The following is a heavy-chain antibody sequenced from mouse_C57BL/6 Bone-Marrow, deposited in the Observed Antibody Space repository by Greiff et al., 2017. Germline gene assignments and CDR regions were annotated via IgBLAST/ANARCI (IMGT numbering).Heavy chain of an antibody. V-gene: IGHV5-4*03. J-gene: IGHJ3*01. Sequence: DVMLVESGGGLVKPGGSLKLSCAASGFTFSSYAMSWVRQTPEKRLEWVATISDGGSYTYYPDNVKGRFTISRDNAKNNLYLQMSHLKSEDTAMYYCARKGSNSAWFAYWGQGTLVTVSA. CDR1: GFTFSSYA. CDR3: ARKGSNSAWFAY. D-gene: IGHD2-5*01. CDR2: ISDGGSYT.